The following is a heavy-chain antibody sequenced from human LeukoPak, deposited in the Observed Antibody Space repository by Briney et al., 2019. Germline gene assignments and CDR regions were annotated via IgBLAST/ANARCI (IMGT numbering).Heavy chain of an antibody. CDR1: GYTFTSYG. D-gene: IGHD3-10*01. CDR2: ISAYNGNT. J-gene: IGHJ6*02. V-gene: IGHV1-18*01. Sequence: ASVKVSCKASGYTFTSYGISWVRQAPGQGLEWMGWISAYNGNTNYAQKLQGRVTMTTDTSTSTAYMELRSLRSDDTAVYYCASYPFYGSGRNYYYYYGMDVWGQETTVTVSS. CDR3: ASYPFYGSGRNYYYYYGMDV.